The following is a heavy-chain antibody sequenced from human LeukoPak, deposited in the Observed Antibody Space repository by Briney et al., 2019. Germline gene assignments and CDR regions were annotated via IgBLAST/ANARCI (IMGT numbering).Heavy chain of an antibody. Sequence: GGSLRLSCAASGFTFSSYSMQWVRQTPGKVLEWRGIVSNSGENTLYGEAAKGRFTISRDNSQNTLYLQMNSLRPEDTAVYYCAKGGASVTRYVDYWGQGTLVTVSS. CDR2: VSNSGENT. CDR1: GFTFSSYS. CDR3: AKGGASVTRYVDY. D-gene: IGHD4-17*01. V-gene: IGHV3-30*18. J-gene: IGHJ4*02.